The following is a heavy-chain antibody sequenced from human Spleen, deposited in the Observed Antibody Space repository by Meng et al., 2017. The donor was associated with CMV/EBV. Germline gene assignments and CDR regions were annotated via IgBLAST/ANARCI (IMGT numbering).Heavy chain of an antibody. Sequence: GESLKISCAASGFTFSSYWMSWVRQAPGKGLEWVANIKQDGSEKYYVDSVKGRFTISRDNAKNSLYLQMNSLRAEDTAVYYCASYSGYSSSWYSYYYYYGMDVCGQGTTVTVSS. CDR3: ASYSGYSSSWYSYYYYYGMDV. CDR1: GFTFSSYW. CDR2: IKQDGSEK. D-gene: IGHD6-13*01. V-gene: IGHV3-7*01. J-gene: IGHJ6*02.